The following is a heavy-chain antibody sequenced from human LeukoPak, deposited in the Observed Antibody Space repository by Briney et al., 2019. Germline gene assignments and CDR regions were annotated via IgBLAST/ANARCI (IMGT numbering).Heavy chain of an antibody. CDR2: IYHSGST. CDR3: ARVTDTILRYFDWLLPQTFDY. CDR1: GYSISSGYY. V-gene: IGHV4-38-2*02. J-gene: IGHJ4*02. Sequence: SETLSLTCTVSGYSISSGYYWGWIRQPPGKGLEWIGSIYHSGSTYYNPSLKSRVTISVDTSKNQFSLKLSSVTAADTAVYYCARVTDTILRYFDWLLPQTFDYWGQGTLVTVSS. D-gene: IGHD3-9*01.